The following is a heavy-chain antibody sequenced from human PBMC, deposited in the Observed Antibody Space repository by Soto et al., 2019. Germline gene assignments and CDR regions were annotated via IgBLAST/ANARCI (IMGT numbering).Heavy chain of an antibody. CDR1: GGSISSYY. CDR3: ARLIFCSGGSCYPSDLNWFDP. J-gene: IGHJ5*02. D-gene: IGHD2-15*01. V-gene: IGHV4-59*08. Sequence: PSETLFLTCTVSGGSISSYYWSWIRQPPGKGLEWIGYIYYSGSTNYNPSLKSRVTISVDTSKNQFSLKLSSVTAADTAVYYCARLIFCSGGSCYPSDLNWFDPWGQGTLVTVSS. CDR2: IYYSGST.